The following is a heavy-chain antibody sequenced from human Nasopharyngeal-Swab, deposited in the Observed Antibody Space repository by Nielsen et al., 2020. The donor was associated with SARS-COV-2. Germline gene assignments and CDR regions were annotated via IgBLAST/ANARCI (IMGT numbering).Heavy chain of an antibody. D-gene: IGHD2-15*01. J-gene: IGHJ4*02. Sequence: GGSLRLSCAASGFSFSDYDMSWIRQAPGMGLEWVSSISSSGTTIYYADSVKGRVTVSRDNAKSSLFLQVSSLRAEDTAVYYCVKTETLVVYYFDYWGQGTLVTVSS. CDR2: ISSSGTTI. CDR1: GFSFSDYD. V-gene: IGHV3-11*01. CDR3: VKTETLVVYYFDY.